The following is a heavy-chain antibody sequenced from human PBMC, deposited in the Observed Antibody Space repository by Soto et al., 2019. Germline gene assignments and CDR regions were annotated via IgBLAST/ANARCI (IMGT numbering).Heavy chain of an antibody. CDR1: GYTFTSYG. CDR2: ISAYNGNT. V-gene: IGHV1-18*01. CDR3: ARDPGFRSDY. Sequence: QVQLVQSGAEVKKPGASVKVSCKASGYTFTSYGISWVRQAPGQGLEWMGWISAYNGNTNYAQKLQGRVTMTKATSTSRAYLELSRLGAEDTAVYYCARDPGFRSDYWGQGTLVTVSS. J-gene: IGHJ4*02. D-gene: IGHD3-9*01.